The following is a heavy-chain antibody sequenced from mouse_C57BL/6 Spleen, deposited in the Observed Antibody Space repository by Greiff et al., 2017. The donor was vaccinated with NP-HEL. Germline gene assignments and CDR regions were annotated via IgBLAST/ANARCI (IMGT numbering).Heavy chain of an antibody. CDR1: GYTFTSYW. CDR2: IDPSDSYT. J-gene: IGHJ1*03. CDR3: ARPPYYDYDGV. V-gene: IGHV1-50*01. Sequence: QVQLQQPGAELVKPGASVKLSCKASGYTFTSYWMQWVKQRPGQGLEWIGEIDPSDSYTNYNQKFKGKATLTVDTSSSTAYMQLSSLTSEDSAVYYCARPPYYDYDGVWGTGTTVTVSS. D-gene: IGHD2-4*01.